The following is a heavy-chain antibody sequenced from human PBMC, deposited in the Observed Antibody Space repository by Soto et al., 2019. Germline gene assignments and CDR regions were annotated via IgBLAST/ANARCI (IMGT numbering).Heavy chain of an antibody. J-gene: IGHJ4*01. CDR2: IGTDGNT. V-gene: IGHV3-23*01. D-gene: IGHD2-2*01. Sequence: LRLSCAASGFTFNSYAMNWVRQAPGKGLAWVSAIGTDGNTYYANSVKGRFTISRDNSRTTLYLQMNSLRVEDTALYYCVRKYPGTRPFDYWGQGTLVTVPS. CDR1: GFTFNSYA. CDR3: VRKYPGTRPFDY.